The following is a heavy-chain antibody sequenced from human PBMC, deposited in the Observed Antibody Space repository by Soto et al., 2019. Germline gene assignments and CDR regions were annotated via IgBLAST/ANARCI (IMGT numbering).Heavy chain of an antibody. CDR3: ARGRAAMLAAAGHDY. D-gene: IGHD6-13*01. J-gene: IGHJ4*02. Sequence: QVQLVQSGGEEKKPGASVKVSCKAFGYTFTNYGISWVRQAPGQGLEWMGWISPNNGNTKYAQKIQGRVTMTTDTSTSTAYMDLRSLISDDTAVYYCARGRAAMLAAAGHDYWGQGTLVTVSS. CDR1: GYTFTNYG. CDR2: ISPNNGNT. V-gene: IGHV1-18*01.